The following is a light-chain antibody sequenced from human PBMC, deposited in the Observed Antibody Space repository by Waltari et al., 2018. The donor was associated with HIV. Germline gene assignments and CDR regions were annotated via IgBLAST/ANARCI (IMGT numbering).Light chain of an antibody. Sequence: QSVLTQPPSVSGAPGQRVTISCTGSSSNIGAGYDVHWYQQLPGTAPKLLISGNSKRPSGVPDRFAGSKSGTSASRAITGLQAEDEADYYCQSYDSSLSGSVFGGGTKLTVL. CDR3: QSYDSSLSGSV. V-gene: IGLV1-40*01. CDR1: SSNIGAGYD. CDR2: GNS. J-gene: IGLJ2*01.